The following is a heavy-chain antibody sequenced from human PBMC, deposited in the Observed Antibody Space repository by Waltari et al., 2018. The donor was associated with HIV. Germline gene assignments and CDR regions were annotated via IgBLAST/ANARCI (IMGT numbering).Heavy chain of an antibody. D-gene: IGHD3-22*01. CDR3: ARDQDYYDSSGYTCYAFDP. CDR1: GSSISSRYY. Sequence: QVRLQESGPGLVKPSETLSLTCSVSGSSISSRYYWGWIRQAPGKGLEWIGSIYRTGTTYYNPSLKRRVSVSLNMSKNQFSLKLSSVTAADTAVYYCARDQDYYDSSGYTCYAFDPWGQGTMVIVSS. CDR2: IYRTGTT. J-gene: IGHJ3*01. V-gene: IGHV4-38-2*02.